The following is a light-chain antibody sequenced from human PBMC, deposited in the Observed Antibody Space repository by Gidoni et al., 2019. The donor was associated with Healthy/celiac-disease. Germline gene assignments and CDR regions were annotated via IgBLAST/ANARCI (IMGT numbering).Light chain of an antibody. Sequence: DIVLTQSPATLSLSPGERATLCCRASQSVSSYLAWYQQKPDQAPRLLIYDATNGATVIPARFSGSGSGTDFTLTISSLEPEDFAVYYCQQRSNWPLTFXGXTKVEIK. V-gene: IGKV3-11*01. CDR3: QQRSNWPLT. J-gene: IGKJ4*01. CDR2: DAT. CDR1: QSVSSY.